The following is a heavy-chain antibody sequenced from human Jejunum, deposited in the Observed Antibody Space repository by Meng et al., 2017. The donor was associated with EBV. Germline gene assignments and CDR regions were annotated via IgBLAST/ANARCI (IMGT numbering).Heavy chain of an antibody. J-gene: IGHJ4*02. CDR2: ISSGSSFI. CDR1: GFTFSSYS. CDR3: VRDSSFNVH. D-gene: IGHD3-16*02. Sequence: VQLVESGGGLVKPGGSRRLSCAASGFTFSSYSMNWVRQAPGKGLEWVSYISSGSSFIYYADSVKGRFTISRDDAKNSLFLQLNSLRAEDTAVYYCVRDSSFNVHWGQGTLVTVSS. V-gene: IGHV3-21*02.